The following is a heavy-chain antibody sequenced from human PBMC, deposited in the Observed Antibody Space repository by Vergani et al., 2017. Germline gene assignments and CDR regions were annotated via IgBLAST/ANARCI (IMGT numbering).Heavy chain of an antibody. CDR1: GGTFSSYA. J-gene: IGHJ5*02. CDR2: IIPIFGTA. V-gene: IGHV1-69*01. D-gene: IGHD3-22*01. Sequence: VQLVESGGGLVQPGSSVKVSCKASGGTFSSYAISWVRQAPGQGLEWMGGIIPIFGTANYAQKFQGRVTITADESTSTAYMELSSLRSEDTAVYYCAREITYYYDSSGANWFDPWGQGTLVTVSS. CDR3: AREITYYYDSSGANWFDP.